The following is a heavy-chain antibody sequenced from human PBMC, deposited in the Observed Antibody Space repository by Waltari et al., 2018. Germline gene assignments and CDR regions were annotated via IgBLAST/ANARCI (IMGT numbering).Heavy chain of an antibody. CDR3: ARDRRYFDY. V-gene: IGHV3-48*04. Sequence: EVQLVESGGGLVQPGGSRGLACAASGFTFSSYSMNGVRQAPGKGLEWVSYISSSSSTIYYADSVKGRFTISRDNAKNSLYLQMNSLRAEDTAVYYCARDRRYFDYWGQGTLVTVSS. J-gene: IGHJ4*02. CDR1: GFTFSSYS. CDR2: ISSSSSTI.